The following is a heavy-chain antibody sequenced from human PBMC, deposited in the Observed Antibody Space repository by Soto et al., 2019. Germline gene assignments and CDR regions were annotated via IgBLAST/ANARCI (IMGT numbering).Heavy chain of an antibody. J-gene: IGHJ4*02. CDR2: VSLTGDRT. CDR3: ARGGGYCTPTSCAIDS. Sequence: VGSLRLSCVASRFDFSSYEMSWVRQAAGKGLEWVSRVSLTGDRTNYAGSVKGRFTVSRDNFKNALYLEMDSLRPDDTAIYYCARGGGYCTPTSCAIDSWGRGTPVTAPQ. V-gene: IGHV3-23*01. CDR1: RFDFSSYE. D-gene: IGHD2-8*01.